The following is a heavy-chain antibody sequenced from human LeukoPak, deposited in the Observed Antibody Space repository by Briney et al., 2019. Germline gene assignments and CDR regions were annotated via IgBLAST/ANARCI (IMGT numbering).Heavy chain of an antibody. V-gene: IGHV1-69*05. J-gene: IGHJ5*02. D-gene: IGHD3-22*01. CDR2: IIPIFGTA. CDR1: GGTFSSYA. Sequence: GASVKVSCXASGGTFSSYAISWVRQARGHGLEWMGGIIPIFGTANYAQKFQGRVTITTDESTSTAYMELSSLRSEDTAVYYCARDNTLVVDPWGQGTLVTVSS. CDR3: ARDNTLVVDP.